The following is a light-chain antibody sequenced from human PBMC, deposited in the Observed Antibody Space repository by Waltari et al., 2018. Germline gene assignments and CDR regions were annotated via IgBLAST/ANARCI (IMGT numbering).Light chain of an antibody. V-gene: IGKV3-20*01. J-gene: IGKJ1*01. CDR3: QKYVNVPAT. CDR2: DAS. Sequence: EIVLPQSPGTLSLSPGERATLSCRASQSVGRYLAWYQQKPGQAPRLLIYDASTRATGIPSIVGGSGSGTDFGLTISRLEPEDFSVYYCQKYVNVPATFGQGTKVEIK. CDR1: QSVGRY.